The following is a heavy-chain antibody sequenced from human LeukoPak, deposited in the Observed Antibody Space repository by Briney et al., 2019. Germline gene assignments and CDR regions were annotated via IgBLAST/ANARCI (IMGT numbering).Heavy chain of an antibody. CDR2: IIPIFGTA. J-gene: IGHJ6*03. CDR1: GGTFSSYA. D-gene: IGHD1-7*01. CDR3: ARSKTGTSYYYYYMDV. V-gene: IGHV1-69*13. Sequence: SVKVSCKASGGTFSSYAISRVRQAPGQGLEWMGGIIPIFGTANYAQKFQGRVTITADESTSTAYMELSSLRSEDTAVYYCARSKTGTSYYYYYMDVWGKGTTVTVSS.